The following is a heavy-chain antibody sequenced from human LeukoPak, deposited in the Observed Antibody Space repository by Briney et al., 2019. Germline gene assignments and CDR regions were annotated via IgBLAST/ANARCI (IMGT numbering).Heavy chain of an antibody. CDR3: VKDRREGYNGPDH. J-gene: IGHJ4*02. Sequence: GGSLRLSCVGSGFAFSDFGLHWVHQAPGKGLEWVTLISNDESQKYYVGSVKGRFTISRDNSKNTLYLHMNSLRGEDTAVYYCVKDRREGYNGPDHWGQGTLVTVSS. CDR2: ISNDESQK. D-gene: IGHD5-24*01. CDR1: GFAFSDFG. V-gene: IGHV3-30*18.